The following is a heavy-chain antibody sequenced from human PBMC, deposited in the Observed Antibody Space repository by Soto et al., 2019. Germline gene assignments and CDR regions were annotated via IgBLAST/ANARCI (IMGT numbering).Heavy chain of an antibody. CDR1: GCSFTGYY. J-gene: IGHJ4*02. V-gene: IGHV1-2*02. Sequence: ASVKVSCKASGCSFTGYYMHWVRQAPGQGLEWMGWINPNSGGTNYAQKFQGRVTMTRDTSISTAYMDLSSLKSDDTAVYYCARDGDMATILDYWGQGTLVTVSS. CDR3: ARDGDMATILDY. CDR2: INPNSGGT. D-gene: IGHD5-12*01.